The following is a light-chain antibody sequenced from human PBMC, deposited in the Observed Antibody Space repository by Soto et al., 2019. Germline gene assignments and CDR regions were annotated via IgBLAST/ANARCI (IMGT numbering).Light chain of an antibody. J-gene: IGLJ2*01. Sequence: QSVMTQPPSVSAAPGQKVTISCSGSSSNIGGNSVSWYQQLPGTAPKLLVYRDNQRPSGVPDRFSGSKSGTSASLAISGLRSDDEADYYCAAWDDSLRGVVFGGGTQLTVL. V-gene: IGLV1-47*01. CDR2: RDN. CDR3: AAWDDSLRGVV. CDR1: SSNIGGNS.